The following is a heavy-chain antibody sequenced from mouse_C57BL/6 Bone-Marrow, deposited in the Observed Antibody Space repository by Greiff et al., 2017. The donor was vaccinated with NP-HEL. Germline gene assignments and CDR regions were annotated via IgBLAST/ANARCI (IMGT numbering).Heavy chain of an antibody. CDR2: IYPRSGNT. Sequence: VQLQQSGAELARPGASVKLSCKASGYTFTSYGISWVKQRTGQGLEWIGEIYPRSGNTYYNEKFKGKATLTADKSSSTAYIELRSLTSEDSAVYFCARREQSRFAYWGEGTLVTVSA. J-gene: IGHJ3*01. CDR3: ARREQSRFAY. V-gene: IGHV1-81*01. CDR1: GYTFTSYG.